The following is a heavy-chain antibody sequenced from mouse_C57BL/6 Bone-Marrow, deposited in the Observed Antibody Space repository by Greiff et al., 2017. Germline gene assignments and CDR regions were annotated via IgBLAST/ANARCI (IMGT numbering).Heavy chain of an antibody. D-gene: IGHD4-1*01. V-gene: IGHV10-1*01. CDR1: GFSFNTYA. CDR2: IRSKSNNYAT. J-gene: IGHJ3*01. Sequence: EAGGGLVQPKGSLKLSCAASGFSFNTYAMNWVRQAPGKGLEWVARIRSKSNNYATYYADSVKDRFTISRDDSESMLYLQMNNLKTEDTAMYYCVRHGGNWGFAYWGQGTLVTVSA. CDR3: VRHGGNWGFAY.